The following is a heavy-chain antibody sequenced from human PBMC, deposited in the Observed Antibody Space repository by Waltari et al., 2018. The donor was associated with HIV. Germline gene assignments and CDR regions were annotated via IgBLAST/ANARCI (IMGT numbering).Heavy chain of an antibody. V-gene: IGHV4-39*01. CDR1: GGSISSSSYY. Sequence: QLQLQESGPGLVKPSETLSLTCTVSGGSISSSSYYWGWIRQPPGKGLEWIGSIYYSGSPYYTPSLKGRVTISVDTSKNQFSLKLSSVTAADTAVYYCASTPHYYDSSGYEDYWGQGTLVTVSS. J-gene: IGHJ4*02. CDR2: IYYSGSP. D-gene: IGHD3-22*01. CDR3: ASTPHYYDSSGYEDY.